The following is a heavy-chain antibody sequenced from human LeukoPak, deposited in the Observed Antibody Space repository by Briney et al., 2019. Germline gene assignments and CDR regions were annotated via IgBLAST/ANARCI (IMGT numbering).Heavy chain of an antibody. D-gene: IGHD3-10*01. CDR1: GGSINNYY. Sequence: SSETLSLTCTVSGGSINNYYWSWIRHPPGKGLEWIGYNYYSGTTNYHPSLKSQVTISVDTPKNQCSQKLRSVTAAGTAVYYCAKGGGRFDYWGGGSLVTVSS. CDR3: AKGGGRFDY. J-gene: IGHJ4*02. CDR2: NYYSGTT. V-gene: IGHV4-59*13.